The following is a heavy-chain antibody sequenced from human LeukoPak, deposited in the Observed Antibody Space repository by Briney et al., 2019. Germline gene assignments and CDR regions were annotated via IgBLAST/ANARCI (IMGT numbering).Heavy chain of an antibody. CDR3: ARGPTTVTTLSYFDY. J-gene: IGHJ4*02. CDR1: GYTFTSYG. Sequence: ASVKVSYKASGYTFTSYGISWVRQAPGQGLEWMGWISAYNGNTNYAQKLQGRVTMTTDTSTSTAYMELRSLRSDDTAVYYCARGPTTVTTLSYFDYWGQGTLVTVSS. V-gene: IGHV1-18*01. CDR2: ISAYNGNT. D-gene: IGHD4-11*01.